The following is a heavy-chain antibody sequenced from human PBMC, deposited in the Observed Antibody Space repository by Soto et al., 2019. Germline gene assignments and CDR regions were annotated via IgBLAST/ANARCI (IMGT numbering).Heavy chain of an antibody. CDR3: ARETTIPAATRGHYYYGMDV. CDR1: GFTFNSYG. D-gene: IGHD2-2*01. CDR2: IWYDGTNI. Sequence: GGSLRLSCAASGFTFNSYGMHWVRQAPGKGLEWVAIIWYDGTNIYYADSVKGRFTISRDNSKNTLYLQMNSLRAEDTAFYYCARETTIPAATRGHYYYGMDVWGQGTTVTVSS. V-gene: IGHV3-33*01. J-gene: IGHJ6*02.